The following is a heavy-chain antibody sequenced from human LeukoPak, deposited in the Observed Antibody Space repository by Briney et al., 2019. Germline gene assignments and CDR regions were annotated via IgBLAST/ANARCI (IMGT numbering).Heavy chain of an antibody. J-gene: IGHJ4*02. V-gene: IGHV3-48*03. CDR2: IGSSGTTR. Sequence: GGSLRLSCAVSGFPFSVYEMNWVRQAPGKGLEWVSNIGSSGTTRHYADSVKGRFSISRDNAENSQFLQMNSLRVEDMGIYYCALLAVASDFDYWGQGVLVTVSS. CDR3: ALLAVASDFDY. CDR1: GFPFSVYE. D-gene: IGHD6-19*01.